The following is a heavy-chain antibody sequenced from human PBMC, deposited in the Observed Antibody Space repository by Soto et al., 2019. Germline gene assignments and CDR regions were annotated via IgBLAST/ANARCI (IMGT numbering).Heavy chain of an antibody. J-gene: IGHJ6*02. V-gene: IGHV3-23*01. D-gene: IGHD3-10*01. CDR1: GFTFSSYA. CDR2: VSAGGDMT. Sequence: DVQLLESGGHLVQPGGSLRLSCAASGFTFSSYAMSWVRQAPGKGLEWVSSVSAGGDMTYYSDSVKGRFTISRDNSNNALFLQMNGLRIEDTALYYCARGDRGGSGSPASYYYSGLDVWGQGTTVTVS. CDR3: ARGDRGGSGSPASYYYSGLDV.